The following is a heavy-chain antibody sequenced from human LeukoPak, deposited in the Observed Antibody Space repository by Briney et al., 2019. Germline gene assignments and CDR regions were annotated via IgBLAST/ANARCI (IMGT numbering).Heavy chain of an antibody. J-gene: IGHJ4*02. V-gene: IGHV3-53*01. D-gene: IGHD3-22*01. CDR1: GFTVSSNY. CDR2: IYSGGST. Sequence: GGSLRLSCAASGFTVSSNYMSWVRQAPGKGLEWVSVIYSGGSTHYADSVKGRFTISRDNSKNTLYFQMNSLRAEDTAVYYCACSSGYYYIVYWGQGTLVTVSS. CDR3: ACSSGYYYIVY.